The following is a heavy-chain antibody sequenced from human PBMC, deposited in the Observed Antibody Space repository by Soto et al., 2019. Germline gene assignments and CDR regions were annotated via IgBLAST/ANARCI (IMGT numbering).Heavy chain of an antibody. D-gene: IGHD2-15*01. V-gene: IGHV3-74*01. J-gene: IGHJ4*02. CDR3: VRTSLVVAAATREGY. CDR2: INSDGSST. CDR1: GFTFSSYW. Sequence: GGSLRLSCAASGFTFSSYWMHWVRQAPGKGLVRVSRINSDGSSTSYADSVKGRFTISRDNAKNTLYLQMNSLRAEDTAVYYCVRTSLVVAAATREGYWGQGTLVTVSS.